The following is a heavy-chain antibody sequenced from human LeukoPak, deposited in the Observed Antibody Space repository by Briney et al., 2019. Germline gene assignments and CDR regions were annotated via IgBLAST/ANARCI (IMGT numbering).Heavy chain of an antibody. CDR1: VFTFSSYA. CDR2: ISYDGTNK. J-gene: IGHJ4*02. CDR3: ASSNGHLDY. Sequence: GGSLRLSCAASVFTFSSYAMHWVRQAPGKGLEGGAVISYDGTNKYYADSVKGRFTVSRDNAKNSLYMQMNSLRAEDTAVYYCASSNGHLDYWGQGTLVTVSS. V-gene: IGHV3-30-3*01. D-gene: IGHD2-8*01.